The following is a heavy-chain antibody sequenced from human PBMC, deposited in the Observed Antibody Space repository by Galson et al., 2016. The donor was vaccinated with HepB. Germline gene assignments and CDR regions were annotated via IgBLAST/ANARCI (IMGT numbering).Heavy chain of an antibody. Sequence: LRLSCAASGFTFSSYGMHWVRQAPGKGLEWMAVIWYDGINKYYGDSVQGRFTISRDNSRNTLYLQMNSLRTEDTAVYYCARPLPNVGYGMDVWGQGTTVTVSS. J-gene: IGHJ6*02. D-gene: IGHD2-15*01. V-gene: IGHV3-33*01. CDR1: GFTFSSYG. CDR3: ARPLPNVGYGMDV. CDR2: IWYDGINK.